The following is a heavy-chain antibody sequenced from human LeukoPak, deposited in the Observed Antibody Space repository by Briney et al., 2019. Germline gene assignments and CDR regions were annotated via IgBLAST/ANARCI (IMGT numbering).Heavy chain of an antibody. CDR3: AELGITMIGGV. CDR2: IYSGGRT. J-gene: IGHJ6*04. CDR1: GFTVSSNH. D-gene: IGHD3-10*02. Sequence: GGSLRLSCAASGFTVSSNHMSWVRQAPGKGLEWVSVIYSGGRTYYADSVKGRFTISRDNAKNSLYLQMNSLRAEDTAVYYCAELGITMIGGVWGKGTTVTISS. V-gene: IGHV3-53*01.